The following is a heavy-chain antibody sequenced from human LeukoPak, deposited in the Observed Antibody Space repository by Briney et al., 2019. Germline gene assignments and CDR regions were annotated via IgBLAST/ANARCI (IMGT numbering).Heavy chain of an antibody. CDR3: ARREPHGDYGGKIRYYYYMDV. J-gene: IGHJ6*03. CDR2: INHSGNT. D-gene: IGHD4-23*01. V-gene: IGHV4-34*01. CDR1: GGSFSGYY. Sequence: PSETLSLTCAVYGGSFSGYYWSWIRQPPGKGLEWIGEINHSGNTNSNPSLKSRVTMSVDTSKNQFSLKLSSLTAADTAMYYCARREPHGDYGGKIRYYYYMDVWGKGITITISS.